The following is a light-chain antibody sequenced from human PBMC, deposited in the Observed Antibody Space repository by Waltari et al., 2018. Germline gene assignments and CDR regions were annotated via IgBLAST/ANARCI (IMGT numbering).Light chain of an antibody. J-gene: IGKJ4*01. CDR1: QSVSSY. CDR2: DAS. V-gene: IGKV3-11*01. CDR3: QQRSKWPLT. Sequence: EIVLTQSPATLYLSPGERATLPCRASQSVSSYLAWYQQKPGQAPRLLIYDASNRATGIPARFSGSGSGTDFTLTISSLEPEDFAVYYCQQRSKWPLTFGGGTKVEIK.